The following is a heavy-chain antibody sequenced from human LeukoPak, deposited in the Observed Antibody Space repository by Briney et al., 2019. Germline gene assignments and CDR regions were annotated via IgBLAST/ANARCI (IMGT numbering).Heavy chain of an antibody. J-gene: IGHJ3*02. V-gene: IGHV3-23*01. Sequence: PGGSLRLSCAASGFTFSSYAMSWVRQAPGKGLEWVSAISGSGGSTYYADSVKGRFTISRDNSKNTLYLQMNSLRAEDTAVYYCAKGGGYNWNPLAAFDIWGQGTMVTVSS. CDR1: GFTFSSYA. D-gene: IGHD1-20*01. CDR3: AKGGGYNWNPLAAFDI. CDR2: ISGSGGST.